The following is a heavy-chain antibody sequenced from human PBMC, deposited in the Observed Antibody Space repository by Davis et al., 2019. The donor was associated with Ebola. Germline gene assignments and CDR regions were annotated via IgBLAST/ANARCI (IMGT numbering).Heavy chain of an antibody. CDR1: GYTLTELS. J-gene: IGHJ4*02. Sequence: AASVKVSCKVSGYTLTELSMHWVRQAPGKGLEWMGGFDPEDGETIYAQKFQGRVTMTEDTSTDTAYMELSSLRYEDTAMYYCARGLYGGWGPTFDYWGQGTLVTVSS. CDR2: FDPEDGET. V-gene: IGHV1-24*01. CDR3: ARGLYGGWGPTFDY. D-gene: IGHD3-16*01.